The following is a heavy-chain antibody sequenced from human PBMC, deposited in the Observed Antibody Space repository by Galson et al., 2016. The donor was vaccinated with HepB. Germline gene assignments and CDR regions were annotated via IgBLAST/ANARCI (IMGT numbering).Heavy chain of an antibody. CDR2: INAGNGNT. CDR3: ARDTHLSDSRGYQLTFDY. V-gene: IGHV1-3*01. D-gene: IGHD3-22*01. J-gene: IGHJ4*02. CDR1: GYTFTSYA. Sequence: SVTVSCKASGYTFTSYAMNWVRQAPGQRLEWMGWINAGNGNTKYSQNFQGRVTITRDTSASIVYMDLTSLRSEDTAVYYCARDTHLSDSRGYQLTFDYWGQGTLVTVSS.